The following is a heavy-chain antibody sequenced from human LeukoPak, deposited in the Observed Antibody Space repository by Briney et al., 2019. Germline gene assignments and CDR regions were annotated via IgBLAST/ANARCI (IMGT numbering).Heavy chain of an antibody. CDR3: ARIGYSSSCFDY. CDR1: GFNFSNYW. D-gene: IGHD6-13*01. Sequence: GSLRLSCAASGFNFSNYWMSWVRQAPGKGLEWVANIKQDGSEKDYVDSMKGRFTISRDNAKNSVYLQMNSLRAEDTAVYYCARIGYSSSCFDYWGQGTVVTVSS. CDR2: IKQDGSEK. J-gene: IGHJ4*02. V-gene: IGHV3-7*01.